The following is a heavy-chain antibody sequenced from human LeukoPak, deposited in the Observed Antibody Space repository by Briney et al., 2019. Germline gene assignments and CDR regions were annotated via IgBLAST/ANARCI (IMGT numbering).Heavy chain of an antibody. J-gene: IGHJ4*02. D-gene: IGHD3-10*01. V-gene: IGHV1-2*02. CDR1: GYTFTSYY. Sequence: ASVKVSCKASGYTFTSYYIHWVRQAPGQGPEWLGYINPYSGGTEYAQKFQGRVTMTTDTSIRTAYIELSRLRSDDTAVYYCARVGYFGSGNYYKGFDFWGQGSLVTVSS. CDR2: INPYSGGT. CDR3: ARVGYFGSGNYYKGFDF.